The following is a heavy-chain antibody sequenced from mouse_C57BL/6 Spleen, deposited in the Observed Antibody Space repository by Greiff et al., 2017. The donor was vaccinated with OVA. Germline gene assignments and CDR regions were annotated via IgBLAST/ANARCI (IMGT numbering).Heavy chain of an antibody. CDR3: ARRKVLLLDY. D-gene: IGHD1-1*01. V-gene: IGHV1-18*01. J-gene: IGHJ2*01. CDR1: GYTFTDYN. CDR2: INPNNGGT. Sequence: VQLQQSGPELVKPGASVKIPCTASGYTFTDYNMDWVKQSHGKSLEWIGDINPNNGGTIYNQKFKGKATLTVDKSSSTAYMELRSLTSEDTAVYYCARRKVLLLDYWGQGTTLTVSS.